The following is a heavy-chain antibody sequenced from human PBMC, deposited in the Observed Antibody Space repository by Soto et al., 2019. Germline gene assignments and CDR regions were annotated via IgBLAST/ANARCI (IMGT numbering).Heavy chain of an antibody. J-gene: IGHJ5*02. CDR2: IYYSGST. V-gene: IGHV4-31*03. D-gene: IGHD2-2*01. CDR3: ARECSLVVPAVSNWFDP. Sequence: AAETLSLTCTVSVGSISSGGYYWSWIRHHPGKGLEWIGYIYYSGSTYYNPSLKSRVTISVDTSKNQFSLKLSSVTAADTAVYYCARECSLVVPAVSNWFDPWGQGTLVTVSS. CDR1: VGSISSGGYY.